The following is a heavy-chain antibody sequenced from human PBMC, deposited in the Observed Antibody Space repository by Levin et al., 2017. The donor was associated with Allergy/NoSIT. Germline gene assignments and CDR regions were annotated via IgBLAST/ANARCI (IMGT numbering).Heavy chain of an antibody. CDR2: INHSGST. CDR3: ARLPQRFLEWLSPKYYFDY. CDR1: GGSFSGYY. D-gene: IGHD3-3*01. Sequence: SQTLSLTCAVYGGSFSGYYWSWIRQPPGKGLEWIGEINHSGSTNYNPSLKSRVTISVDTSKNQFSLKLSSVTAADTAVYYCARLPQRFLEWLSPKYYFDYWGQGTLVTVSS. J-gene: IGHJ4*02. V-gene: IGHV4-34*01.